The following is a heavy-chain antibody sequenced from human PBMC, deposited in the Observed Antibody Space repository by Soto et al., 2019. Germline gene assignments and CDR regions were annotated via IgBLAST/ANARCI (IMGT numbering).Heavy chain of an antibody. Sequence: TGGSLRLSCEASGFTFGSHTMNWVRQAPGKGLEWVSPIDGRGTRTFYADALKGRFTISRGNARNSLYLQMNSLRAEDTAVYYCTREVQPVIRREYDYWGQGALVTVSS. J-gene: IGHJ4*02. V-gene: IGHV3-21*01. CDR2: IDGRGTRT. CDR1: GFTFGSHT. CDR3: TREVQPVIRREYDY.